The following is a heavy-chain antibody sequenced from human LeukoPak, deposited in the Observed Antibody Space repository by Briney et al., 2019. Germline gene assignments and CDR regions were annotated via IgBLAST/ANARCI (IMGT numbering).Heavy chain of an antibody. J-gene: IGHJ4*02. CDR1: GFTFSRNA. V-gene: IGHV3-23*01. D-gene: IGHD3-10*01. CDR3: AKGGPERIYFGSGSYYNVNPLIDY. Sequence: PGGSLRLSCAASGFTFSRNAMSWVRQAPGKGREWVSALSGSGGSTYYADSVKGRFTISRDNSRNTLYLQMNSFRAEDTAVYYCAKGGPERIYFGSGSYYNVNPLIDYWGQGTLVTVSS. CDR2: LSGSGGST.